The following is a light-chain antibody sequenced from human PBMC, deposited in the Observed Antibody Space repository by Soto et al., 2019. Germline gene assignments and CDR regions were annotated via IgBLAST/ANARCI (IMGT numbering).Light chain of an antibody. Sequence: DIQMTQSPSTLSASVGDRVTITCRASQSITGWLAWFQQKPGKAPKLLISKASNLESGVPSRFSGSGSGTEFTLTISSLQPDDFATYYCQQYNSYRWTFGQGTKVDIK. V-gene: IGKV1-5*03. CDR3: QQYNSYRWT. CDR2: KAS. CDR1: QSITGW. J-gene: IGKJ1*01.